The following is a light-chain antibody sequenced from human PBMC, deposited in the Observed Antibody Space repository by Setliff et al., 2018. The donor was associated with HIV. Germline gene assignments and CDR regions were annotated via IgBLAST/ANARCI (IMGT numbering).Light chain of an antibody. CDR3: CSYRRSSTYV. V-gene: IGLV2-14*01. J-gene: IGLJ1*01. Sequence: QSALTQPASVSGSPGQSISISCTGTSSDVGAYNYVSWYQQHPGKAPKLMVSEVSNRPSGVSNRFSGSKSGNTASLTISGLQAEDDADYYCCSYRRSSTYVFGSGTKVTVL. CDR1: SSDVGAYNY. CDR2: EVS.